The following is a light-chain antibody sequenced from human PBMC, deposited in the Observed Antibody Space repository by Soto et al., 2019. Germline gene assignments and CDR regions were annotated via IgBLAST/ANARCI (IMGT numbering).Light chain of an antibody. CDR2: AAS. V-gene: IGKV3-20*01. J-gene: IGKJ3*01. CDR3: QKYGGSPLVT. CDR1: QCIDSRS. Sequence: PGERATLSCRASQCIDSRSLAWYQQTPGQTPRLLIYAASSRASGVSDRFSGSGSGTDFTLSISRLEPEDFAVYYCQKYGGSPLVTFGPGTKVDVK.